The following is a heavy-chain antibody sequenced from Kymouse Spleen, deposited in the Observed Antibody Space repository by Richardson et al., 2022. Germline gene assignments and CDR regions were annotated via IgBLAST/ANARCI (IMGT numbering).Heavy chain of an antibody. CDR2: IYYSGST. Sequence: QLQLQESGPGLVKPSETLSLTCTVSGGSISSSSYYWGWIRQPPGKGLEWIGSIYYSGSTYYNPSLKSRVTISVDTSKNQFSLKLSSVTAADTAVYYCARITMVRGASFDYWGQGTLVTVSS. V-gene: IGHV4-39*01. CDR3: ARITMVRGASFDY. D-gene: IGHD3-10*01. J-gene: IGHJ4*02. CDR1: GGSISSSSYY.